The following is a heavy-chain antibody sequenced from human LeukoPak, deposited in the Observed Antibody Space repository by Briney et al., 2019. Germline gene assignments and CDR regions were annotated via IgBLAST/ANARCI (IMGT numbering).Heavy chain of an antibody. CDR2: INHSGST. CDR1: GGSFSGYY. CDR3: ARGRTTGPYGY. J-gene: IGHJ4*02. Sequence: SETLSLTCAVYGGSFSGYYWSWIRQPPGKGLEWIGEINHSGSTNYNPSLKSRVTISVDTSKNQFSLKLSSVTAADTAVYYCARGRTTGPYGYWGQGTLVTVSS. V-gene: IGHV4-34*01. D-gene: IGHD1-14*01.